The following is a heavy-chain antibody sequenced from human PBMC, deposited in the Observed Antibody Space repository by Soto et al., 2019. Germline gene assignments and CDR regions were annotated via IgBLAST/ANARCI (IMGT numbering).Heavy chain of an antibody. Sequence: HPGGSLRLSCAASGFTFSSYWMSWVRQAPGKGLEWVANINRDGSEKYSVDSVKGRFAISRDIAKNSLYLQMNSLRAEDTAVYYCARHGYCNGGNCYYLGAFDIWGQGTMVTVSS. CDR3: ARHGYCNGGNCYYLGAFDI. D-gene: IGHD2-15*01. V-gene: IGHV3-7*01. CDR1: GFTFSSYW. J-gene: IGHJ3*02. CDR2: INRDGSEK.